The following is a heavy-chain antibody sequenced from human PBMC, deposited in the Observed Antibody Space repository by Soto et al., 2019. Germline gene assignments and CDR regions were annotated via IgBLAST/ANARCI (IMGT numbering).Heavy chain of an antibody. CDR3: ARGAAAAR. CDR2: INHSGST. Sequence: SETLSLTCAVYGGSFSGYYWSWIRQPPGKGLEWIGEINHSGSTNYNPSLKSRVTISVDTSKNQFSLKLSSVTAADTAVYYCARGAAAARWGQGTLVTVSS. V-gene: IGHV4-34*01. CDR1: GGSFSGYY. D-gene: IGHD6-13*01. J-gene: IGHJ4*02.